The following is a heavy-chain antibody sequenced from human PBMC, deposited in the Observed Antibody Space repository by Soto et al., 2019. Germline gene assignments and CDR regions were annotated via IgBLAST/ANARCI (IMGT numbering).Heavy chain of an antibody. V-gene: IGHV3-30*03. CDR1: GFTFSSFG. J-gene: IGHJ4*02. D-gene: IGHD6-19*01. CDR3: ASQGLWTYDY. CDR2: ISYDGSNK. Sequence: QVQLVESGGGVVQPGRSLRLSCAASGFTFSSFGMHWVRQAPGKGLEWVAIISYDGSNKYYTDSVKGRFTISRDNSKNTLYLQMNSLRAEDTAVYYCASQGLWTYDYWGQGTLVPVSS.